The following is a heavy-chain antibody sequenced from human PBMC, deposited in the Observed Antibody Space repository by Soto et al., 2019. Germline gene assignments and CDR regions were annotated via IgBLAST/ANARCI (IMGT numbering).Heavy chain of an antibody. D-gene: IGHD3-10*01. V-gene: IGHV4-39*01. Sequence: PSETLSLTCTVSGGSISSSSYYWGWIRQPPGKGLEWIGSIYYSGSTYYNPSLKSRVTISVDTSKNQFSLKLSSVTAADTAVYYCARVWVPMVRGVPRNSGNWFDPWGQGTLVTVSS. CDR3: ARVWVPMVRGVPRNSGNWFDP. CDR1: GGSISSSSYY. CDR2: IYYSGST. J-gene: IGHJ5*02.